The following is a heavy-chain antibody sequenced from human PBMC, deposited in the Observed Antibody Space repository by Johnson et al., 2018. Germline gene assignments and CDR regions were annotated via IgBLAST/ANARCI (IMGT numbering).Heavy chain of an antibody. D-gene: IGHD2-21*02. CDR1: GFTFSSYG. V-gene: IGHV3-30*03. CDR2: ISYDGSNK. CDR3: ARVSSKVVTALDAFDI. J-gene: IGHJ3*02. Sequence: QVQLVESGGGVVQPGRSLRLSCAASGFTFSSYGMHWVRQAPGKGLEWVAVISYDGSNKYYVDSVKGRFTISRDNSQNTLYLQMNSLRAEDTAVYYCARVSSKVVTALDAFDIWGQGTMVTVSS.